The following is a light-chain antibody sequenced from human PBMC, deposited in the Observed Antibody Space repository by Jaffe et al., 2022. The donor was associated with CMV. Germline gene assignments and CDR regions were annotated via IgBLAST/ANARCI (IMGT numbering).Light chain of an antibody. J-gene: IGKJ4*01. V-gene: IGKV3-20*01. CDR1: QSVSSNY. CDR2: GAS. Sequence: EIVLTQSPGTLSLSPGERGTLSCRASQSVSSNYLAWYQQKAGQAPRLLIYGASSRATGIPDRFTGSGSGTDFSLTISGLEPEDFAVYYCQQYYSSPFTFGGGTKVETK. CDR3: QQYYSSPFT.